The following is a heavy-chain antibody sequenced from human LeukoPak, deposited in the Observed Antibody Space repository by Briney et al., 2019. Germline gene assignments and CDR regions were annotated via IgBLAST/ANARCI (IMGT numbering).Heavy chain of an antibody. CDR3: ARDRQHSSGWYGYYFDY. Sequence: SETLSLTCTVSGGSISSYYWSWIRQPPGKGLEWIGYIYYSGSTNYNPSLKSRVTILVDTSKNQFSLKLSSVTAADTAVYYCARDRQHSSGWYGYYFDYWGQGTLVTVSP. CDR2: IYYSGST. J-gene: IGHJ4*02. D-gene: IGHD6-19*01. V-gene: IGHV4-59*01. CDR1: GGSISSYY.